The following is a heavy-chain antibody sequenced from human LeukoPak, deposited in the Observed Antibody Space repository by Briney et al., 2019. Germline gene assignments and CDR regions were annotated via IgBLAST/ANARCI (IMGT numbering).Heavy chain of an antibody. J-gene: IGHJ4*02. Sequence: GGSLRLSCAASGFTFSSYSMNWVRQAPGKGLEWVPSISSSSSYIYYADSVKGRFTISRDNAKNSLYLQMNSLRAEDTAVYYCARDWGYDILTGYFDYWGQGTLVTVSS. V-gene: IGHV3-21*01. D-gene: IGHD3-9*01. CDR3: ARDWGYDILTGYFDY. CDR2: ISSSSSYI. CDR1: GFTFSSYS.